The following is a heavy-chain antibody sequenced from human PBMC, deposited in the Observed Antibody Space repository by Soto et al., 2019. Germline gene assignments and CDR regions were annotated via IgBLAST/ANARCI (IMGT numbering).Heavy chain of an antibody. D-gene: IGHD3-10*01. J-gene: IGHJ5*01. CDR1: GFNFRLYE. CDR3: ARYGTRGDW. V-gene: IGHV3-48*03. Sequence: GSLRLSCQASGFNFRLYEMHWVRKAPGKGLEWVSYISSSGLTTYYSDFAEGRFTISRDNAKDSLYLHLNSLRVGDTAVYYCARYGTRGDWWGLGTQVTVSS. CDR2: ISSSGLTT.